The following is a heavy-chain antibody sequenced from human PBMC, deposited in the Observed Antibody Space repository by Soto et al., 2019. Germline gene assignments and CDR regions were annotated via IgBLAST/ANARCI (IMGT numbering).Heavy chain of an antibody. V-gene: IGHV4-39*01. CDR3: VSQRTSVLTQAYFDY. D-gene: IGHD2-8*01. CDR2: VYYRGRS. CDR1: GGYVSNSNYY. Sequence: PSETLSLTCTVSGGYVSNSNYYWGWILQPPGKGLEWIGSVYYRGRSYSKSSVKSRVTISVDTSKNQFSLNLNSVTASDTAVYYCVSQRTSVLTQAYFDYWGPGALVTSPQ. J-gene: IGHJ4*02.